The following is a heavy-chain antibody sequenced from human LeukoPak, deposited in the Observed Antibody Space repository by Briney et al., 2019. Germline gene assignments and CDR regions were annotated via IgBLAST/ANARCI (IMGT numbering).Heavy chain of an antibody. CDR3: ARAIVGASIVPGSFDY. Sequence: SVKVSCKASGGTFSSYAISWVRQAPGQGLEWMGGIIPIFGTASYAQKFQGRVTITADESTSTAYMELSSLRSEDTAVYYCARAIVGASIVPGSFDYWGQGTLVTVSS. J-gene: IGHJ4*02. V-gene: IGHV1-69*13. D-gene: IGHD1-26*01. CDR1: GGTFSSYA. CDR2: IIPIFGTA.